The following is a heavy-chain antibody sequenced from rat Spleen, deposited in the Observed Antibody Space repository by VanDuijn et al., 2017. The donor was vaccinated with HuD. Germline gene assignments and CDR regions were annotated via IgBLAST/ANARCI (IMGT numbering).Heavy chain of an antibody. Sequence: EVQLVESGGGLVQPGRSLKLSCVASGFTFNNYWMTWIRQAPGKGLEWVASITNIGGNTFYPDSVKGRFTISRDNAKSTLYLQMNSLRSEDTATYYWAKELGDDYFDYWGQGVMVTVSS. CDR2: ITNIGGNT. J-gene: IGHJ2*01. CDR3: AKELGDDYFDY. CDR1: GFTFNNYW. D-gene: IGHD5-1*01. V-gene: IGHV5-31*01.